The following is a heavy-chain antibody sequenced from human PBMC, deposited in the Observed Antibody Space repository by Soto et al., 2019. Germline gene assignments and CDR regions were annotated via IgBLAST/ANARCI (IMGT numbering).Heavy chain of an antibody. CDR1: GYTFTSYA. Sequence: GASVKVSCKASGYTFTSYAMHWVRQAPGQRLEWMGWINAGNGNTKYSQKFQGRFTISRDDSRKTLYLEMNTLRVDDTGVYYCVRDDSFRDSSAPWGQGTLVTVSS. J-gene: IGHJ5*02. CDR3: VRDDSFRDSSAP. V-gene: IGHV1-3*01. CDR2: INAGNGNT. D-gene: IGHD3-22*01.